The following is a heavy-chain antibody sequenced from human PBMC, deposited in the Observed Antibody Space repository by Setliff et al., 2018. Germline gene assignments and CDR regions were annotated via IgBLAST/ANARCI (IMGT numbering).Heavy chain of an antibody. D-gene: IGHD3-3*01. Sequence: SETLSLTCTVSGGSISSSYWSWIRQPPGKGLEWIGYIYSSGSTNNNPSLKSRATISVDTSKNQFSLKLSSVTAADTAVYYCARGYYNFLSGYYTPYYFDYWGQGTLVTVSS. CDR3: ARGYYNFLSGYYTPYYFDY. CDR2: IYSSGST. J-gene: IGHJ4*02. V-gene: IGHV4-59*01. CDR1: GGSISSSY.